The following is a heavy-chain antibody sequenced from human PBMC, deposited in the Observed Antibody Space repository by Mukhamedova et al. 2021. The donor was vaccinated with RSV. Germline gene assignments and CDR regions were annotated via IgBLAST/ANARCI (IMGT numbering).Heavy chain of an antibody. D-gene: IGHD2-15*01. J-gene: IGHJ4*02. CDR2: INNDGSTT. CDR1: SYW. CDR3: VTFVVEVQ. V-gene: IGHV3-74*01. Sequence: SYWMHWVRQAPGKGLVWVSHINNDGSTTSYADSVRGRFTISRDNAKNTVYLQMNSLRAEDTAIYYCVTFVVEVQWGQGTLVTVSS.